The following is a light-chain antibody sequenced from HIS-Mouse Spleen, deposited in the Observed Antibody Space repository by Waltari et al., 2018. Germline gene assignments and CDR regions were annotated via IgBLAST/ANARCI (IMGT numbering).Light chain of an antibody. J-gene: IGKJ1*01. Sequence: DIQLTQSPSFLSASVGDRVTITCLASQGISSYLAWYQQKPGKARKLLIYAASTLQSGVPSRFSGRGSGTEFTLTISSLQPEDFATYYCQQLNSYPPTFGQGTKVEIK. CDR3: QQLNSYPPT. V-gene: IGKV1-9*01. CDR2: AAS. CDR1: QGISSY.